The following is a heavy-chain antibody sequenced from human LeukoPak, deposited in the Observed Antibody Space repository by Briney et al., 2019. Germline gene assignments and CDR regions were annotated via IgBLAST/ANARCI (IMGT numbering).Heavy chain of an antibody. Sequence: SETLSLTCTVSGGSIISSTYYWGWIRQPPGKGLEWIGTIYHSGSTYYNPSLKSRVTISVDTSKDQFSLKLSSATAADTALYYCARQPITYGSGRFFDYWGQGTLVTVSS. V-gene: IGHV4-39*01. J-gene: IGHJ4*02. CDR2: IYHSGST. CDR3: ARQPITYGSGRFFDY. D-gene: IGHD3-10*01. CDR1: GGSIISSTYY.